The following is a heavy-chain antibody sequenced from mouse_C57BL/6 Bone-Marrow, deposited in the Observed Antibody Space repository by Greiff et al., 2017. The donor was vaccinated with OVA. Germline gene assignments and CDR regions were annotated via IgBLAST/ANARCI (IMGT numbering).Heavy chain of an antibody. J-gene: IGHJ4*01. CDR2: SRNKANDYTT. CDR3: ARDDGYYPFYYAMDY. D-gene: IGHD2-3*01. Sequence: EVKLMESGGGLVQSGRSLRLSCATSGFTFSDSYMEWVRQAPGTGLEWLAASRNKANDYTTEYSASVQGRFIVSRDTSQSILYLQMNALRAEDTAIDYGARDDGYYPFYYAMDYWGQGTSVTVSS. CDR1: GFTFSDSY. V-gene: IGHV7-1*01.